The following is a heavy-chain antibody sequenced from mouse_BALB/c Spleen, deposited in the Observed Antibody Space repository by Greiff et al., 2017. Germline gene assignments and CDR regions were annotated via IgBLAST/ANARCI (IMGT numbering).Heavy chain of an antibody. V-gene: IGHV1S81*02. CDR3: TRGDYDGYYFDY. D-gene: IGHD2-4*01. CDR2: INPSNGGT. J-gene: IGHJ2*01. CDR1: GYTFTSYY. Sequence: QVQLQQSGAELVKPGASVKLSCKASGYTFTSYYMYWVKQRPGQGLEWIGGINPSNGGTNFNEKFKSKATLTVDKSSSTAYMQLSSLTSEDSAVYYCTRGDYDGYYFDYWGQGTTLTVSS.